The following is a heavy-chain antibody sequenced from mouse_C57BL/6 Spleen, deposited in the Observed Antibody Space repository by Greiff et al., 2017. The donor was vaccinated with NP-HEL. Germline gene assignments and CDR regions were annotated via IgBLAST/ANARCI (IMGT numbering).Heavy chain of an antibody. CDR1: GFTFSSYA. J-gene: IGHJ3*01. V-gene: IGHV5-9-1*02. Sequence: EVMLVESGEGLVKPGGSLKLSCAASGFTFSSYAMSWVRQTPEKRLEWVAYISSGGDYIYYADTVKGRFTISRDNARNTLYLQMSSLKSEDTAMYYCTRVGNRIVTTAWFAYWGQGTLVTVSA. CDR3: TRVGNRIVTTAWFAY. CDR2: ISSGGDYI. D-gene: IGHD2-5*01.